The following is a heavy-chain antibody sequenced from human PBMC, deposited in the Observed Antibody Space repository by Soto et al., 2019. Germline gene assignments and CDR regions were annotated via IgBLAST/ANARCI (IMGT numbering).Heavy chain of an antibody. CDR3: ANNRDYGDYAVGMDG. D-gene: IGHD4-17*01. J-gene: IGHJ6*02. Sequence: SVKVSCKASGGTFSSYAISWVRPAPGQGLEWMGGIIPIFGTANYAQKFQGRVTITADESTSTAYMELSSLRSEDTAVYYCANNRDYGDYAVGMDGGGQVTTVTVSS. CDR1: GGTFSSYA. V-gene: IGHV1-69*13. CDR2: IIPIFGTA.